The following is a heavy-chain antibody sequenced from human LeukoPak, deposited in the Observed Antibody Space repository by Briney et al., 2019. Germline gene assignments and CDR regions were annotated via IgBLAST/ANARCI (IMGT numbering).Heavy chain of an antibody. CDR1: GGSVSGYY. CDR2: IYYSGST. D-gene: IGHD6-13*01. CDR3: ARDFSPEIAAAAHPPYWYFDL. J-gene: IGHJ2*01. V-gene: IGHV4-59*02. Sequence: PSETLSLTCAVSGGSVSGYYWSWIRQPPGKGLEWIGYIYYSGSTNYNPSLKSRVTISVDTSKNQFSLKLSSVTAADTAVYYCARDFSPEIAAAAHPPYWYFDLWGRGTLVTVSS.